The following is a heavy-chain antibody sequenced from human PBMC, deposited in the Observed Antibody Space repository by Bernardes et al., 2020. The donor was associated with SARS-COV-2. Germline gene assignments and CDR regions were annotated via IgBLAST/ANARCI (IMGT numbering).Heavy chain of an antibody. D-gene: IGHD6-13*01. CDR2: ISWNSGSI. J-gene: IGHJ3*02. V-gene: IGHV3-9*01. Sequence: GGSLRLSCAASGFTFDDYAMHWVRQAPGKGLEWVSGISWNSGSIGYADSVKGRFTISRDNAKNSLYLQMNSLRAEDTALYYCAKDNSLVLSAFDIWGQGTMVTVSS. CDR3: AKDNSLVLSAFDI. CDR1: GFTFDDYA.